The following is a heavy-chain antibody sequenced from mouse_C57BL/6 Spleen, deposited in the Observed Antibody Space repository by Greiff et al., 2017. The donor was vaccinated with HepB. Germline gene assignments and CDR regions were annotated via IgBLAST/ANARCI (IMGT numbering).Heavy chain of an antibody. CDR3: ARRGTGYAMDY. CDR2: INPNNGGT. CDR1: GYTFTDYY. J-gene: IGHJ4*01. Sequence: EVQLQQSGPELVKPGASVKISCKASGYTFTDYYMNWVKQSHGKSLEWIGDINPNNGGTSYNQKFKGKATLTVVKSSSTAYMELRSLTSEDSAVYYGARRGTGYAMDYWGQGTSVTVSS. V-gene: IGHV1-26*01. D-gene: IGHD3-1*01.